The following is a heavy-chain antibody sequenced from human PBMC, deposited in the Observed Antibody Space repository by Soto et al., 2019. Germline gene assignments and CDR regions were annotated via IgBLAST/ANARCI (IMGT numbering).Heavy chain of an antibody. D-gene: IGHD4-17*01. V-gene: IGHV4-30-4*01. CDR2: IYYSGST. J-gene: IGHJ2*01. CDR1: GGSFSSGDYY. CDR3: VRGVEGTVTTIRYFDL. Sequence: QVQLQESGPGLVKPSQTLSLTCTVSGGSFSSGDYYWSWIRQPPGKGLEWIGYIYYSGSTYYKPSLKSRVTISVDTSKNQFSLKLSSVTAADTAVYYCVRGVEGTVTTIRYFDLWGRGTLVTVSS.